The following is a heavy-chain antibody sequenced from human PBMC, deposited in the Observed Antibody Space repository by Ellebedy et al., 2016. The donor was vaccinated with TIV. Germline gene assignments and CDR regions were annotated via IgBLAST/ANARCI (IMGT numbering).Heavy chain of an antibody. CDR1: GASISRDS. Sequence: ESLKISCTVSGASISRDSWSWIRQPPGNGLQWLGYIFSSGGTIYNPALRSRLTISIDKSQKQVSLNLTSVTAADTAVYFCARSSISILGVTDAFDIWGQGTLVTVSS. V-gene: IGHV4-59*01. J-gene: IGHJ3*02. CDR3: ARSSISILGVTDAFDI. CDR2: IFSSGGT. D-gene: IGHD3-3*01.